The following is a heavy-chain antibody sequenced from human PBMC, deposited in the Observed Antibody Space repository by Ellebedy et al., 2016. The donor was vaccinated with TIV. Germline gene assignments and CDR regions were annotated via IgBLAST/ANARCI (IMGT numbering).Heavy chain of an antibody. CDR1: GYTFTSYD. CDR2: ISAYKGNT. V-gene: IGHV1-18*01. J-gene: IGHJ4*02. D-gene: IGHD2-21*02. Sequence: AASVKVSCKASGYTFTSYDISWVRQAPGQGLEWMGWISAYKGNTNYAQKLQGRVTMTTDTSTSTAYMELRSLRSDDPAVYYCAREAYCGGDCYYFDYWGQGTLVTVSS. CDR3: AREAYCGGDCYYFDY.